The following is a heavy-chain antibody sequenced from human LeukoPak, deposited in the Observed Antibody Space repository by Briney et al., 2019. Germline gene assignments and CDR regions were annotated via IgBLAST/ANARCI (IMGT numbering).Heavy chain of an antibody. Sequence: GGSLRLSCAAPGFIFDDCAIHWVRQAPGEGLEWVSLISGDGGSTFYADSVKGRFTISRDNSKNSLYLQMSSLRSEDTALYYCARESERSGWYDYWGQGTLVTVSS. CDR1: GFIFDDCA. CDR3: ARESERSGWYDY. V-gene: IGHV3-43*02. D-gene: IGHD6-19*01. J-gene: IGHJ4*02. CDR2: ISGDGGST.